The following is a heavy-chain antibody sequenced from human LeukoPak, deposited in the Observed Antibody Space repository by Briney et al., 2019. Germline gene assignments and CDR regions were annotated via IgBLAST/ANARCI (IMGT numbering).Heavy chain of an antibody. D-gene: IGHD3-16*02. J-gene: IGHJ5*02. Sequence: ASVKVSCKTSGYTFTDYYMHWVRQAPGQGLEWMGCVNPNSGDTNYAQKFQGRVTMTRDTSISTAYMELSRLTSDDTAVYYCARGYTSPSNWFDPWGQGTLVTVSS. V-gene: IGHV1-2*02. CDR1: GYTFTDYY. CDR3: ARGYTSPSNWFDP. CDR2: VNPNSGDT.